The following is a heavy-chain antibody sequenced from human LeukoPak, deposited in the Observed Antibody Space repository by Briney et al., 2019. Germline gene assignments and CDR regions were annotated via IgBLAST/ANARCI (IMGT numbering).Heavy chain of an antibody. CDR2: VYSSGST. V-gene: IGHV4-59*12. J-gene: IGHJ4*02. CDR3: ARVPFWSGYYLDY. Sequence: SEILSLTCTVSGGSMSGYYWSWIRQPPGKGLQWIAYVYSSGSTNYNPSLKSRVTISVDTSKNQSSLKLSSVTAADTAVYYCARVPFWSGYYLDYWGQGTLVTVSS. D-gene: IGHD3-3*01. CDR1: GGSMSGYY.